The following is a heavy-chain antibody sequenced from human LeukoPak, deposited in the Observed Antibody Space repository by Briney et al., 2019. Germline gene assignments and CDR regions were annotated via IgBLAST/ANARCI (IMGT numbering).Heavy chain of an antibody. CDR3: ARLTDYYDSSGSQTFDY. D-gene: IGHD3-22*01. V-gene: IGHV4-39*01. J-gene: IGHJ4*02. Sequence: PSETLSLTCTVSGGSSSSSSYYWGWIRQPPGKGLEWIGSIYYSGSTYYNPSLKSRVTISVDTSKNQFSLKLSSVTAADTAVYYCARLTDYYDSSGSQTFDYWGQGTLVTVSS. CDR1: GGSSSSSSYY. CDR2: IYYSGST.